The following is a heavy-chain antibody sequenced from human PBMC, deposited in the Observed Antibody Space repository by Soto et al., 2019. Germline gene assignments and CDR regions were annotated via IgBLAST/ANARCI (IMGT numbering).Heavy chain of an antibody. Sequence: SETLSLTCAGYGGSFSGYYWSWIRQPPGKGLEWIGEINHSGSTNYNPSLKSRVTISVDTSKNQFSLKLSSVTAADTAVYYCARGRGITIFGVVPWFDPWGQGTLVTVSS. J-gene: IGHJ5*02. CDR3: ARGRGITIFGVVPWFDP. V-gene: IGHV4-34*01. CDR1: GGSFSGYY. CDR2: INHSGST. D-gene: IGHD3-3*01.